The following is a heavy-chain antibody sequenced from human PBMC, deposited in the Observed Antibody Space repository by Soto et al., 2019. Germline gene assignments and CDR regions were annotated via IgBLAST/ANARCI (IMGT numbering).Heavy chain of an antibody. V-gene: IGHV1-2*02. CDR1: GYTFTGYY. CDR3: AAIFGVVIMGYYGMDV. Sequence: ASVKVSCTASGYTFTGYYMHWVRQAPGQGLEWMGWINPNSGGTNYAQKFQGRVTMTRDTSISTAYMELSRLRSDDTAVYYCAAIFGVVIMGYYGMDVWGQGTTVTVSS. J-gene: IGHJ6*02. CDR2: INPNSGGT. D-gene: IGHD3-3*01.